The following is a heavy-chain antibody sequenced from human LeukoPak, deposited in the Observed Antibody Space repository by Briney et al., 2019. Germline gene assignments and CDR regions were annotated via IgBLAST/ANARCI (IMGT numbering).Heavy chain of an antibody. Sequence: SETLYLTCTVSGDSISSYYWSWVRQPPGKGLEWIGHIYYSGSTNYKPSLKSRVTTSVDTSKKQFSLQLNSVTAADTAVYYCARGGGSVTPFDSWGQGTLVTVSS. D-gene: IGHD4-23*01. V-gene: IGHV4-59*01. J-gene: IGHJ4*02. CDR2: IYYSGST. CDR1: GDSISSYY. CDR3: ARGGGSVTPFDS.